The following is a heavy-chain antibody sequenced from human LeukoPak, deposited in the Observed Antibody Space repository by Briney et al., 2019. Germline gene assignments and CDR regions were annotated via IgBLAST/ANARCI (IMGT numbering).Heavy chain of an antibody. CDR1: GFTFNAYT. Sequence: GGSLRLSCAASGFTFNAYTMSWVRQAPGKGLEWVSYVTSSSSTIYYADSVKGRFTISRDNAQNSLYLQMNNLSDEDTAVYFCARVTPGAANFDYWGQGTLVTVSS. CDR3: ARVTPGAANFDY. J-gene: IGHJ4*02. CDR2: VTSSSSTI. D-gene: IGHD1-26*01. V-gene: IGHV3-48*02.